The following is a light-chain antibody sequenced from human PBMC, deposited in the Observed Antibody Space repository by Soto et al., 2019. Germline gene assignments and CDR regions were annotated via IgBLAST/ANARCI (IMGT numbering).Light chain of an antibody. CDR3: QQYNSYSKM. CDR2: KAS. CDR1: QGIAND. Sequence: DIQMTQSPSSLSASVGDRVTITCRASQGIANDLGWYQQKPGKAPERLIYKASTLESGVPSRFSGSGSGTEFTLTISSLQPDDFATYYCQQYNSYSKMFGQGTKVDI. J-gene: IGKJ1*01. V-gene: IGKV1-17*01.